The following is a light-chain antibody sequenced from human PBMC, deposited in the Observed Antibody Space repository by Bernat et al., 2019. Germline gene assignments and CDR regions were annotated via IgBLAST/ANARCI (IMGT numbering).Light chain of an antibody. V-gene: IGLV2-23*02. CDR2: GVT. Sequence: QSALTQPASVSGSPGQSITISCNGTNRDIGNYNLVSWYQHHPGTAPTLLIYGVTRRPSGVSNRFSGSKSGHTASLTISGLEADDDADYYCCSYAGRTTFWVFGGGTKLTVL. CDR1: NRDIGNYNL. CDR3: CSYAGRTTFWV. J-gene: IGLJ3*02.